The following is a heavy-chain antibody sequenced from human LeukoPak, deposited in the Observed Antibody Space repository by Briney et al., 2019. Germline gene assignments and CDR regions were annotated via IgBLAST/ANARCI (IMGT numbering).Heavy chain of an antibody. CDR3: AKDIPVSTMIVVVITRDAFDI. CDR2: ISGSGGST. J-gene: IGHJ3*02. D-gene: IGHD3-22*01. V-gene: IGHV3-23*01. CDR1: GFTFSSYA. Sequence: GGSLRLSCAASGFTFSSYAMSWVRQAPGKGLEWVSAISGSGGSTYYADSVKGRFTIPRDNSKNTLYLQMNSLRAEDTAVYYCAKDIPVSTMIVVVITRDAFDIWGQGTMVTVSS.